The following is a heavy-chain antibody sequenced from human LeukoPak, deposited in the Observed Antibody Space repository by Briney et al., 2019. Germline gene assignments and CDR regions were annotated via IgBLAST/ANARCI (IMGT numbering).Heavy chain of an antibody. V-gene: IGHV1-8*01. CDR3: ARAPTWSSTSYNYYYMDV. CDR1: GYTFTSYD. J-gene: IGHJ6*03. D-gene: IGHD3-3*01. Sequence: ASVKLSCKASGYTFTSYDINWVRQATGQGLEWMGWMNPNSGNTGYAQKFQGRVTMTKNTSISTAYMELSSLRSEDTALYYCARAPTWSSTSYNYYYMDVWGKGTTVTISS. CDR2: MNPNSGNT.